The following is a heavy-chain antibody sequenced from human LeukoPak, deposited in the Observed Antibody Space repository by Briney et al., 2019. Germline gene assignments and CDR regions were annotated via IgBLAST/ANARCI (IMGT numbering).Heavy chain of an antibody. Sequence: GGSLRLSCAASGFTVSSNYMSWVRQAPGKGLEWVSVIYSGDSTYYADSVKGRFTISRDNSKNTLYLQMNSLRAEDTAVYYCAKDWAAKTFDYWGQGTLVTVSS. CDR3: AKDWAAKTFDY. V-gene: IGHV3-66*01. CDR1: GFTVSSNY. J-gene: IGHJ4*02. D-gene: IGHD3-16*01. CDR2: IYSGDST.